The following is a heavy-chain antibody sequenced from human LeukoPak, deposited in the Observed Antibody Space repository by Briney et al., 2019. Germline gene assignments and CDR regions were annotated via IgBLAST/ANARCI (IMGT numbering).Heavy chain of an antibody. CDR2: IYYSGST. J-gene: IGHJ5*02. CDR1: GGSVSSSTYS. Sequence: SETLSLTCAVSGGSVSSSTYSWGWVRQPPGKGLEWIGSIYYSGSTYYNPSLKSRVTISVDTSKNQFSLKLSSVTAADTAVYYCARRGGYCSSTSCYTWIPNWFDPWGQGTLVTVSS. D-gene: IGHD2-2*02. V-gene: IGHV4-39*01. CDR3: ARRGGYCSSTSCYTWIPNWFDP.